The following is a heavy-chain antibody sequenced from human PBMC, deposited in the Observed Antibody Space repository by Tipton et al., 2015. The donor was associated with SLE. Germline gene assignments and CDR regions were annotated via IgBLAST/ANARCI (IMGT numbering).Heavy chain of an antibody. Sequence: TLSLTCAVYGGSFSGYYGSWIRQPPGKGLEWIGEINHSGSTNYNPSLKTRVTISVDTSKNQFSLKPSSVTAADAAVYYCAREAMSGYYGMDVWGQGTTVTVSS. CDR1: GGSFSGYY. CDR3: AREAMSGYYGMDV. CDR2: INHSGST. D-gene: IGHD2-2*01. J-gene: IGHJ6*02. V-gene: IGHV4-34*01.